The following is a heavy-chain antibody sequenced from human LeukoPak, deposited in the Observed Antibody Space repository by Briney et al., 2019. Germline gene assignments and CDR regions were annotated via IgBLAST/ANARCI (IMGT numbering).Heavy chain of an antibody. CDR2: ISGSGGST. V-gene: IGHV3-23*01. Sequence: GGSLRLSCAASGFTFSSYAMSWVRQAPGKGLEWVSAISGSGGSTYYADSVKGRSTISRDNSKNTLYLQMNSLRAEDTAVYYCAKGRPIGSAQYYFDYWGQGTLVTVSS. CDR1: GFTFSSYA. D-gene: IGHD2-15*01. CDR3: AKGRPIGSAQYYFDY. J-gene: IGHJ4*02.